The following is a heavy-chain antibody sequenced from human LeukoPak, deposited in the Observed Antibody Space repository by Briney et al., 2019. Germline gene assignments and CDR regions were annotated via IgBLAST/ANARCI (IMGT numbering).Heavy chain of an antibody. CDR1: GGSFSGYY. Sequence: PSETLSLTCVVYGGSFSGYYWSWIRQPPGKGLEWIGRIYTSGSTNYNPSLKSRVTISVDTSKNQFSLKLSSVTAADTAVYYCAREGDYYDTSGTLDYWGQGTLVTVSS. J-gene: IGHJ4*02. D-gene: IGHD3-22*01. CDR3: AREGDYYDTSGTLDY. CDR2: IYTSGST. V-gene: IGHV4-59*10.